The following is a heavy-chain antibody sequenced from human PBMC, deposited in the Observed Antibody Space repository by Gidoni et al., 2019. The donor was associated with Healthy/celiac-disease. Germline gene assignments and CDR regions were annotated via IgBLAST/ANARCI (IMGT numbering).Heavy chain of an antibody. J-gene: IGHJ6*03. CDR3: AKDSYDSYYMDV. CDR1: GFPFDDYA. Sequence: EVQLVESGGGLVQPGRSLRLSCAASGFPFDDYAMHWVRQAPGKGLEWVSGISWNSGSIGYADSVKGRFTISRDNAKNSLYLQMNSLRAEDTALYYCAKDSYDSYYMDVWGKGTTVTVSS. CDR2: ISWNSGSI. D-gene: IGHD3-3*01. V-gene: IGHV3-9*01.